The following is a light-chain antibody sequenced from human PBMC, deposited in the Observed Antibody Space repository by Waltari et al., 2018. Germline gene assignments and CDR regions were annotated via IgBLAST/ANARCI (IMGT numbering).Light chain of an antibody. V-gene: IGKV3-11*01. CDR3: LQGGKWPPIT. CDR2: VVS. Sequence: DTVLTQPPATLSLSPGDRATLYRMPRRSICNHLAWYPQKPGQTPQLLIYVVSNRATGIPDRFSGSGSGTDFTLTISRLEPEDVAVYFCLQGGKWPPITFGQGTRLEVK. J-gene: IGKJ5*01. CDR1: RSICNH.